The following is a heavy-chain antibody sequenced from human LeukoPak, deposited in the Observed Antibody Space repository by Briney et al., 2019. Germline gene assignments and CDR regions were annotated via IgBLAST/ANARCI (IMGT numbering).Heavy chain of an antibody. CDR1: GFTLSSYW. D-gene: IGHD3-22*01. V-gene: IGHV3-74*01. J-gene: IGHJ4*02. CDR3: AVTYYYDSSADY. Sequence: GGSLRLPCAASGFTLSSYWMHWVRQAPGKGLVWVSRINSDGSSTSYADSVKGRFTISRDNAKNTLYLQMNSLRAEDTAVYYCAVTYYYDSSADYWGQGTLVTVSS. CDR2: INSDGSST.